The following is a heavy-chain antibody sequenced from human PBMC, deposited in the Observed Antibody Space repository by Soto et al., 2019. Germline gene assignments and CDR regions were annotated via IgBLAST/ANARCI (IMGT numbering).Heavy chain of an antibody. CDR1: GFTFDDYA. CDR2: ISWNSGSI. Sequence: EVQQVESGGGLVQPGRSLRLSCAASGFTFDDYAMHWVRQAPGKGLEWVSGISWNSGSIGYADSVKGRFTISRDNAKNSLYLQMNSLRAEDTALYYCAIGGGSEYYFDYWGQGTLVTVSS. CDR3: AIGGGSEYYFDY. J-gene: IGHJ4*02. V-gene: IGHV3-9*01. D-gene: IGHD6-19*01.